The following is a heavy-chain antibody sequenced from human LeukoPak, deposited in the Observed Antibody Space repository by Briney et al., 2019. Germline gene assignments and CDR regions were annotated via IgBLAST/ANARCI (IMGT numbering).Heavy chain of an antibody. CDR3: AKVVQYTASTGTGLDY. CDR2: IWYDGSYK. J-gene: IGHJ4*02. CDR1: GFAFSNYG. Sequence: GGSLRLSCAASGFAFSNYGMHWVRQAPGKGLDWVAVIWYDGSYKYYADSVKGRFTISRDNSKNTLYLQLNSLRAEDTAVYYCAKVVQYTASTGTGLDYWGQGTLVTVSS. V-gene: IGHV3-33*06. D-gene: IGHD6-13*01.